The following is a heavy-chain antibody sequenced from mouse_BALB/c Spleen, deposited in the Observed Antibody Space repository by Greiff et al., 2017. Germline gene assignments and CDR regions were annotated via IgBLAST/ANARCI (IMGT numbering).Heavy chain of an antibody. CDR2: ISTYYGDA. J-gene: IGHJ4*01. CDR1: GYTFTDYA. CDR3: ARWEYEGYAMDY. D-gene: IGHD5-2*01. Sequence: QVQLQQSGAELVRPGVSVKISCKGSGYTFTDYAMHWVKQSHAKSLEWIGVISTYYGDASYNQKFKGKATMTVDKSSSTAYMELARLTSEDSAIYYCARWEYEGYAMDYWGQGTSVTVSS. V-gene: IGHV1S137*01.